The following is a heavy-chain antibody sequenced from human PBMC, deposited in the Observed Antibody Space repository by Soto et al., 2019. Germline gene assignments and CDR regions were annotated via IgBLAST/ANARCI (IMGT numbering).Heavy chain of an antibody. CDR1: GFTFWTYA. CDR2: ISGYGGRP. Sequence: GGSLRLSCSASGFTFWTYALQWVRQAPGKGLEYVSAISGYGGRPEYADSVKGRFTISRDNSKNTLHLQMTSLRPDDTAMYYCVKGDGSRWGQGTLVTVSS. V-gene: IGHV3-64D*06. J-gene: IGHJ4*02. D-gene: IGHD2-21*02. CDR3: VKGDGSR.